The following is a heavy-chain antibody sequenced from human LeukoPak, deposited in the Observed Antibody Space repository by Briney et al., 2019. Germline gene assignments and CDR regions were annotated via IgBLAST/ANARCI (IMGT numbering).Heavy chain of an antibody. Sequence: GGSLGLSCTASGFIFSGSWMAWIRQAPGKGLEWVAIIKKDGSEKYYVDSMKGRFTISRDNAKNSLFLQMNSLRAEDTAIYYCTTDTWYSAGHWGQGTLVTVS. V-gene: IGHV3-7*03. D-gene: IGHD2-15*01. CDR2: IKKDGSEK. CDR3: TTDTWYSAGH. J-gene: IGHJ4*02. CDR1: GFIFSGSW.